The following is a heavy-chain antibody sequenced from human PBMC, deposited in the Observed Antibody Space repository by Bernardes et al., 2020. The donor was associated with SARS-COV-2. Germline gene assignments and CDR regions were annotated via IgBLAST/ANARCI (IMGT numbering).Heavy chain of an antibody. V-gene: IGHV4-31*03. J-gene: IGHJ3*01. Sequence: SETLSLTCTVTGGSIRRGGHFWTWIRQRPGEALEWIGQLLYSGMTYYNPALEGRVTMSLHPSKNQFSLSLTSATSADTALYFCAKNNRGSVAGPNDAFNVWGQGRLVIVSP. CDR1: GGSIRRGGHF. CDR3: AKNNRGSVAGPNDAFNV. CDR2: LLYSGMT. D-gene: IGHD5-12*01.